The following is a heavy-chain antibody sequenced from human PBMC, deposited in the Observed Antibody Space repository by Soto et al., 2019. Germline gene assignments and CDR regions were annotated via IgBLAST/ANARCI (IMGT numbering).Heavy chain of an antibody. Sequence: PGGSLRLSCAASGFTFSSYAMHWVRQAPGKGLEWVAVISYDGSNKYYADSVKGRFTISRDNSKNTLYLQMNSLRAEDTAVYYCARSRRGSSSNPFDYWGQGTQVTVSS. CDR3: ARSRRGSSSNPFDY. D-gene: IGHD6-6*01. V-gene: IGHV3-30-3*01. CDR2: ISYDGSNK. CDR1: GFTFSSYA. J-gene: IGHJ4*02.